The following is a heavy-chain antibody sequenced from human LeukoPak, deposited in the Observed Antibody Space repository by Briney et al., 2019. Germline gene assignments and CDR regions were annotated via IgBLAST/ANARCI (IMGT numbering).Heavy chain of an antibody. J-gene: IGHJ4*02. CDR2: VSTDGDT. CDR3: ARSRSGSVAGTSDY. D-gene: IGHD6-19*01. CDR1: GFTFSRYA. Sequence: PGGSLRLSCAASGFTFSRYAMSWVRQAPGKGLEWLSSVSTDGDTYYTDSVKGRFTISRNVSRNTLFLQMISLRAEDTALYYCARSRSGSVAGTSDYWGQGTLVIVSS. V-gene: IGHV3-23*01.